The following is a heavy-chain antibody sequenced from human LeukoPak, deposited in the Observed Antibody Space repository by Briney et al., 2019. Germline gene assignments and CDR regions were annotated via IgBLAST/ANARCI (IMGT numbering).Heavy chain of an antibody. CDR2: ISGSGGST. Sequence: GGSLRLSCAASGFTFSNYGMHWVRQAPGKGLEWVSAISGSGGSTYYADSVKGRFTISRDNSKNTLYLQMSSLRSEDTAVYYCATVLRFSQLNFDYWGQGTLVTVSS. CDR3: ATVLRFSQLNFDY. V-gene: IGHV3-23*01. D-gene: IGHD3-3*01. CDR1: GFTFSNYG. J-gene: IGHJ4*02.